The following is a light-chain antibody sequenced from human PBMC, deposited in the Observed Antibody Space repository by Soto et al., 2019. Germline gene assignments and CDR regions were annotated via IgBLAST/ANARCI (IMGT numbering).Light chain of an antibody. CDR3: LQDYTTPFT. J-gene: IGKJ2*01. V-gene: IGKV1-27*01. CDR2: GAS. Sequence: DIQVTQSPSSLSASVGDRVTITCRSSQAIYNGLSWYQQKPGQAPTLLIYGASSLQSGVPSRFSGSASETDFTLTISSLQPEDVATYYCLQDYTTPFTFGQGTKLEIE. CDR1: QAIYNG.